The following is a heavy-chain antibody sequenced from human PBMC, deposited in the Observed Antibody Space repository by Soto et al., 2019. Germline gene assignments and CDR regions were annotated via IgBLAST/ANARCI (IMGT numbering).Heavy chain of an antibody. CDR1: GFTFDDYA. Sequence: EVQLVESGGGLVQPGRSLRLSCAASGFTFDDYAMHWVRQAPGKGLEWVSGISWNSGSIGYADSVKGRFTISRDNGKNSLDLQMNSLRAEDTALYYCAKHEGFYPRGAFDIWGQGTMVTVSS. CDR3: AKHEGFYPRGAFDI. J-gene: IGHJ3*02. V-gene: IGHV3-9*01. CDR2: ISWNSGSI. D-gene: IGHD3-16*02.